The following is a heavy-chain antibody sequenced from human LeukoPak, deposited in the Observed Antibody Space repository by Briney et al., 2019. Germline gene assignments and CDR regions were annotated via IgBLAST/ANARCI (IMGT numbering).Heavy chain of an antibody. CDR2: VSLDGINK. J-gene: IGHJ4*02. V-gene: IGHV3-30*03. CDR1: GFSVSTYG. CDR3: ARDKVGGIASDY. D-gene: IGHD3-16*02. Sequence: GGSLRLSCLVSGFSVSTYGMRWVRQAPGRGLEWVALVSLDGINKHYGDSVRGRFTVSRDNSKNMLDPQMNSLRPEDTALYYCARDKVGGIASDYWRQGALVIVSS.